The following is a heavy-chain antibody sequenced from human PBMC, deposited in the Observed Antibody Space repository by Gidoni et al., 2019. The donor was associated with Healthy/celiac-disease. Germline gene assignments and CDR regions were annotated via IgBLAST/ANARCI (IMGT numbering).Heavy chain of an antibody. J-gene: IGHJ6*02. CDR3: ARDSDYGDYVWPSTSDYYYYYGMDV. D-gene: IGHD4-17*01. Sequence: QVQLVQSGAEVKKPGSSVKVSCKASGGTFSSYAISWVRQAPGQGLEWMGGIIPIFGTANYAQKFQGRVTITADESTSTAYMELSSLRSEDTAVYYCARDSDYGDYVWPSTSDYYYYYGMDVWGQGTTVTVSS. CDR2: IIPIFGTA. V-gene: IGHV1-69*01. CDR1: GGTFSSYA.